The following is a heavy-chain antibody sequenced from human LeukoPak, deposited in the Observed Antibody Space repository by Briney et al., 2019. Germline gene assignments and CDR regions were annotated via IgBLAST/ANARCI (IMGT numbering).Heavy chain of an antibody. Sequence: KPGGSLRLSCAASGFTFSSYTMNWVRQAPGKGLEWVSSISSDSNYIYYADSVKGRFTISRDNAWNSLYLQMNSLRAEDTAVYYCARKENTLTGYYDHWGQGTLVTVSS. CDR3: ARKENTLTGYYDH. CDR2: ISSDSNYI. V-gene: IGHV3-21*01. J-gene: IGHJ5*02. CDR1: GFTFSSYT. D-gene: IGHD3-9*01.